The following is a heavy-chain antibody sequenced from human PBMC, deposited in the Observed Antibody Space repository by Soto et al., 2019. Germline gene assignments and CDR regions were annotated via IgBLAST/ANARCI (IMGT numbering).Heavy chain of an antibody. V-gene: IGHV4-30-4*01. Sequence: SETLSLTCTVSAGSISSGDYYWSWIRQPPGNGLEGIGYIYYSRNTYYNPSLKSRVNILVDTSKNQFTLRVSFVTAADTAVYYCARALIQLSPNYYYGMDGWGKGTTGTVSS. D-gene: IGHD5-18*01. J-gene: IGHJ6*04. CDR2: IYYSRNT. CDR3: ARALIQLSPNYYYGMDG. CDR1: AGSISSGDYY.